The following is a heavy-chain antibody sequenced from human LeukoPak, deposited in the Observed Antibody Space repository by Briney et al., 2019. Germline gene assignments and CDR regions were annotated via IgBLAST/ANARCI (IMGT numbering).Heavy chain of an antibody. J-gene: IGHJ4*02. CDR3: AREGYYDDFDY. CDR2: INANGINT. CDR1: GFAFNFYA. V-gene: IGHV3-23*01. D-gene: IGHD3-22*01. Sequence: PGGSLRLSCAASGFAFNFYAMSWVRQAPGKGLQWVSTINANGINTYYADSVRGRFTISRDNAKNTLYVQMNSLRAEDTAVYYCAREGYYDDFDYWGQGTLVTVSS.